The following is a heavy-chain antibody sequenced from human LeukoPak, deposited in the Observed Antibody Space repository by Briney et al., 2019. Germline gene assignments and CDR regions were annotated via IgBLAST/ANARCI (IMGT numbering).Heavy chain of an antibody. CDR1: GFTFSSYS. J-gene: IGHJ4*02. CDR2: ISSSSYI. Sequence: SGGSLRLSCAASGFTFSSYSMNWVRQAPGKGLEWVSSISSSSYIYYADSVKGRFTISRDNAKNTLYVQMNSLRAEDTAVYYCARGGSGSSYLVHIWGQGTLVTVSS. CDR3: ARGGSGSSYLVHI. V-gene: IGHV3-21*01. D-gene: IGHD1-26*01.